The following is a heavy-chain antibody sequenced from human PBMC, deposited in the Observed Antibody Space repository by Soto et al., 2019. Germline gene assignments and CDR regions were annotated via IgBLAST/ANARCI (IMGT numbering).Heavy chain of an antibody. J-gene: IGHJ4*02. D-gene: IGHD4-17*01. CDR2: IKSKTDGGTT. V-gene: IGHV3-15*07. CDR3: TTLTTVTTLPFDY. CDR1: GFTFSNAW. Sequence: VPLVESGGGLVKPGGSLRLSCAASGFTFSNAWMNWVRQAPGKGLEWVGRIKSKTDGGTTDYAAPVKGRFTISRDDSKNTLYLQMNSLKTEDTAVYYCTTLTTVTTLPFDYWGQGTLVTVSS.